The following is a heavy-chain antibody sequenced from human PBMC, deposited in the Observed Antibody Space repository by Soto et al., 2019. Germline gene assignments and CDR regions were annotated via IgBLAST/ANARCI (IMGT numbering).Heavy chain of an antibody. CDR2: IWYDGSNK. V-gene: IGHV3-33*08. J-gene: IGHJ6*02. CDR3: ARDLDYDSSPDYYGMDV. CDR1: GFTFSSYA. Sequence: GGSLRLSCAASGFTFSSYAMHWVRQAPGKGLEWVAVIWYDGSNKYYADSVKGRFTISRDNSKNTLYLQMNSLRAEDTAVYYCARDLDYDSSPDYYGMDVWGQGTTVTVS. D-gene: IGHD3-22*01.